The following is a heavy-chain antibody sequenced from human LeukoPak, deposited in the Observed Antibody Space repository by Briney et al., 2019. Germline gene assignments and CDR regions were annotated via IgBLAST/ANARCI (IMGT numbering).Heavy chain of an antibody. V-gene: IGHV1-24*01. CDR3: ATATMVRGVIIKARTFDP. Sequence: GASVKVSCKVSGYTLTELSMHWVRQAPGKGLEWMGGFDPEDGETIYAQKFQGRVTMTEDTSTDTAYMELSSLRSEDTAVYYCATATMVRGVIIKARTFDPWGQGTLVTVSS. CDR2: FDPEDGET. CDR1: GYTLTELS. J-gene: IGHJ5*02. D-gene: IGHD3-10*01.